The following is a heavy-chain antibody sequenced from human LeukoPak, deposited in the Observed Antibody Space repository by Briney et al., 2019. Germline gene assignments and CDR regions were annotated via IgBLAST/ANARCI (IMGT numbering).Heavy chain of an antibody. D-gene: IGHD3-22*01. J-gene: IGHJ4*02. Sequence: PGGSLRLSCAASGFTFTDYAMSWVRQAPEKGLEWVSTINSGDYNTYYADSVKGWFTISRDNSKNTLYLQMNSLRAEDTAVYYCAKDSPYSSSGYYHDSWGQGTLVTVSS. CDR1: GFTFTDYA. V-gene: IGHV3-23*01. CDR2: INSGDYNT. CDR3: AKDSPYSSSGYYHDS.